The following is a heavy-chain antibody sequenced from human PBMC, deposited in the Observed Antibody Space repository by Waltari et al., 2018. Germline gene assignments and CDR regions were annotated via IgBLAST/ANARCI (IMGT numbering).Heavy chain of an antibody. D-gene: IGHD3-10*01. CDR2: ISYDGSTK. CDR3: ARDGDSYFYGSRADY. V-gene: IGHV3-30*04. J-gene: IGHJ4*02. Sequence: QVQLVESGGGVVQSGKSLRLSCAASGFTFSRYAMHWVRQAPGKGLGWVALISYDGSTKYYVASVKGRFTLSRDKSRSTLYLQMNDLRVEDTAVYYCARDGDSYFYGSRADYWGQGTLATVSS. CDR1: GFTFSRYA.